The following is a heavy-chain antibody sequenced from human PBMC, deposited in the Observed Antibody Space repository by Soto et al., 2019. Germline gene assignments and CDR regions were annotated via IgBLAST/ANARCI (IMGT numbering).Heavy chain of an antibody. CDR2: TAYTRNN. J-gene: IGHJ5*02. Sequence: ESLPMSCVVAGGSVISYHGSWIRQFPGKGLEWIAYTAYTRNNNYNPSLKRRVTISIDTTKKQLSPNLNSMTAADTAVYYCARDMHAGFTDYFDPWGQGTLVTVSS. D-gene: IGHD4-17*01. CDR3: ARDMHAGFTDYFDP. V-gene: IGHV4-59*02. CDR1: GGSVISYH.